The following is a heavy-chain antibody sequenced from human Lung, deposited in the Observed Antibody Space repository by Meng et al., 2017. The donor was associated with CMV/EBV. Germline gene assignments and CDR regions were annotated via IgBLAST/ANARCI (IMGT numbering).Heavy chain of an antibody. V-gene: IGHV3-21*01. CDR3: ARDLQTFCGSPGCYDGFPH. D-gene: IGHD2-2*01. J-gene: IGHJ4*02. CDR2: ISGSGQDT. Sequence: ESLKISCAASGFTFMPYNMNWVRQAPGKGLEWVSSISGSGQDTYYADSLRGRFTVSRDNRRKALYLQMDALRVEDTAVYYCARDLQTFCGSPGCYDGFPHWGQGTXVTVSS. CDR1: GFTFMPYN.